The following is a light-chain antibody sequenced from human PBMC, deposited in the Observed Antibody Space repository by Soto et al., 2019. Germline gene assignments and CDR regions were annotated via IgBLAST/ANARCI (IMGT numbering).Light chain of an antibody. CDR2: GAS. CDR3: QQYDNWPQT. V-gene: IGKV3-15*01. Sequence: EIVMTQSPDTLSASPGERATLSCRASQSIRSGLAWYQQKPGQPPRLLIYGASTRATGTPARFSGSGSGTDFTLTISSLLSEDFAVYYCQQYDNWPQTFGQGTKVDIK. J-gene: IGKJ1*01. CDR1: QSIRSG.